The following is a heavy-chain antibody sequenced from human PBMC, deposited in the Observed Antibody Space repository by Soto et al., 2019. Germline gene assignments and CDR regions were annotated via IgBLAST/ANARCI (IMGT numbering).Heavy chain of an antibody. J-gene: IGHJ6*02. CDR2: IYYSGST. CDR3: ARAGIVGAAEAFYYYYGMDV. V-gene: IGHV4-59*01. Sequence: ETLSLTCTVSGGSISSYYWSWIRQPPGKVLEWIGYIYYSGSTNYNPSLKSRVTISVDTSKNQFSLKLSSVTAADTAVYYCARAGIVGAAEAFYYYYGMDVWGQGTTVTVSS. D-gene: IGHD1-26*01. CDR1: GGSISSYY.